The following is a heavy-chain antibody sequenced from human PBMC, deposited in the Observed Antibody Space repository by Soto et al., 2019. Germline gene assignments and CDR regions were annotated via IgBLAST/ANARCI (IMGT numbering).Heavy chain of an antibody. J-gene: IGHJ4*02. CDR3: ARRYGGNLDY. Sequence: HVPLQESGPGLVKPSETLSLTCTVSGGSISSYYWSWIRQPPVKGLEWIGYIYYSGSTNDNPSLTSRVTIAVDTSTHQSSLRLSSVTAADTAVNYCARRYGGNLDYWGQGNLVTVSS. CDR1: GGSISSYY. D-gene: IGHD1-26*01. V-gene: IGHV4-59*08. CDR2: IYYSGST.